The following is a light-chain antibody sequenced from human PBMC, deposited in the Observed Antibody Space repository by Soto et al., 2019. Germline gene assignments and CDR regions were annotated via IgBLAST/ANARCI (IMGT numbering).Light chain of an antibody. CDR2: EVS. CDR1: SSDVGGYNY. CDR3: NSYTSKSTGV. Sequence: QSALTQPASVSGSPGQSITISGTETSSDVGGYNYVSWYQQHPGKAPKLIIYEVSNRPSGVSNRFSGSKSGNTASLTISGLQAEDEADYYCNSYTSKSTGVFGTGTKLTVL. V-gene: IGLV2-14*01. J-gene: IGLJ1*01.